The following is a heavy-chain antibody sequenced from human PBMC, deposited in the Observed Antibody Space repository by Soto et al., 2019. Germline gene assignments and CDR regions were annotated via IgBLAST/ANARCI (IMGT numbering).Heavy chain of an antibody. J-gene: IGHJ6*02. CDR2: FYYSENT. V-gene: IGHV4-39*01. CDR1: GGSFSPNY. Sequence: SETLSLTCTVSGGSFSPNYWGWIRQPPGKGLEWIGTFYYSENTYYNPSLKSRVTISVDTSKNQFSLKLSSVTAADTAVYYCAKLAGYCSGNSCHGDYAMDVWGQGTTVTVS. D-gene: IGHD2-2*01. CDR3: AKLAGYCSGNSCHGDYAMDV.